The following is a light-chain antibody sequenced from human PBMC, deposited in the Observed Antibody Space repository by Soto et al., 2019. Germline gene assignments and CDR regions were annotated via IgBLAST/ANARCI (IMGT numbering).Light chain of an antibody. CDR1: QSVSTN. CDR2: GAS. CDR3: TTYNNRTPT. V-gene: IGKV3-15*01. Sequence: EIVMTQSPGTLSLSPGEKATLSCRASQSVSTNLAWYQQKPGQATRLLIYGASTRATGVPDRFSERGSENEFTPHLRRTKSEDFAVYLRTTYNNRTPTFGQGTRLEIK. J-gene: IGKJ5*01.